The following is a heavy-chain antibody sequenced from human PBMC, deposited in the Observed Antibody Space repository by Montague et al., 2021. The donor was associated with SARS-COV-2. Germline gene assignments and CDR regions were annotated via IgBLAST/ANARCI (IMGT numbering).Heavy chain of an antibody. D-gene: IGHD6-13*01. V-gene: IGHV3-64*01. CDR2: ISTNGGST. Sequence: SRRLSCAASGFTFSSYIMHWVRQAPGKGPEFVSAISTNGGSTYYAKSVKGRFTISRDNSKNTLYLQMGSLRVEDMAVYYCARPAAADAYFFDYWGQGTLVTVSS. CDR1: GFTFSSYI. CDR3: ARPAAADAYFFDY. J-gene: IGHJ4*02.